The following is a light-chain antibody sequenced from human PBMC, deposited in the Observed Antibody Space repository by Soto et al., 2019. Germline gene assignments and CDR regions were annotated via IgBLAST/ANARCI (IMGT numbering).Light chain of an antibody. CDR2: DAS. CDR3: QQYDYLPYT. V-gene: IGKV1-33*01. Sequence: DIQLTQSPSSLSASVGDRVTITCQASQDISNHLNWYHHKPGTAPKLLIYDASALEPGVPSRFSGSGSGTDFSFTISSLQPEDIATYYCQQYDYLPYTFGQGTKLEIK. J-gene: IGKJ2*01. CDR1: QDISNH.